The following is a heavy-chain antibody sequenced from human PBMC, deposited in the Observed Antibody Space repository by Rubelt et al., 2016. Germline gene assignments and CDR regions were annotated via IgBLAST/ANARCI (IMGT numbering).Heavy chain of an antibody. CDR3: ARGQRGGIFYDWCDP. CDR1: GGSFSGYY. J-gene: IGHJ5*02. V-gene: IGHV4-34*11. Sequence: QVQLQQWGAGLLKPSETLSLTCAVYGGSFSGYYWNWIRQPPGKGLEWIGYLYSSGSTNYNPSLKSRVTISVDTSKNHASPMLTSVTAADTAVYCCARGQRGGIFYDWCDPWGQGTLVTVSS. CDR2: LYSSGST. D-gene: IGHD1-26*01.